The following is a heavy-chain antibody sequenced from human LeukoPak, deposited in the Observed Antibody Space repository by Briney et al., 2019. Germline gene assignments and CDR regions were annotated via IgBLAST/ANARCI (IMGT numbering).Heavy chain of an antibody. V-gene: IGHV4-39*07. CDR3: ARDESYGSGTYYQDY. J-gene: IGHJ4*02. CDR2: IYYSGST. Sequence: SETLSLTCTVSGGSISSSSYYWGWIRQPPGKGLEWVGSIYYSGSTYYNPSLKSRVTISVDTSKNQFSLTVISVTAADTAVYYCARDESYGSGTYYQDYWGQGTLVTVSS. CDR1: GGSISSSSYY. D-gene: IGHD3-10*01.